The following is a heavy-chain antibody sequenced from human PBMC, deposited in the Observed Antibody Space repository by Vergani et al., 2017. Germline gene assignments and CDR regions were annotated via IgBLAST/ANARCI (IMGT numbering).Heavy chain of an antibody. J-gene: IGHJ3*02. Sequence: QVQLVQSGAEVKKPGSSVKVSCKASGGTFSSYAISWVRQAPGQGLEWMGRIIPILGIANYAQKFQGRVTITADKSTSTAYMELSSLRSEDTAVYYCAKTYYYGSGGLNDDAFDIWGQGTMVTVSS. CDR1: GGTFSSYA. V-gene: IGHV1-69*04. CDR2: IIPILGIA. D-gene: IGHD3-10*01. CDR3: AKTYYYGSGGLNDDAFDI.